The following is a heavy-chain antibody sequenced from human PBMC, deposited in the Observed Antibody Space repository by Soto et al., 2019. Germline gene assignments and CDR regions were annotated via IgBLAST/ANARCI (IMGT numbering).Heavy chain of an antibody. CDR1: GYTFTGYY. J-gene: IGHJ3*02. Sequence: QVQLVQSGAEVKKPGASVKVSCKASGYTFTGYYIHWVRQAPGQGLEWMGWINSNSVDTTYAQKFQGWVTMTRDTSITTVYMELRTLKSDDTAVYFCTRYTWGRDAFDMWGQGTKVTVSS. V-gene: IGHV1-2*04. CDR3: TRYTWGRDAFDM. D-gene: IGHD3-16*01. CDR2: INSNSVDT.